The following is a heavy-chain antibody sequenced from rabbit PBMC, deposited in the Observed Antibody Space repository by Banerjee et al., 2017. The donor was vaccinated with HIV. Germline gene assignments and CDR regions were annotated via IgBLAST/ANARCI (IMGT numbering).Heavy chain of an antibody. CDR3: VREVAAKFNL. Sequence: QEQVVESGGGLVLPGGSLKLSCKASGFDFSSYGVSWVRQVPGKGLEWIGYIDPVFGITYYANWVNGRFTISRDNAQNTLFLQLNSLTAADTATYFCVREVAAKFNLWGPGTLVTVS. V-gene: IGHV1S47*01. CDR1: GFDFSSYG. CDR2: IDPVFGIT. J-gene: IGHJ4*01. D-gene: IGHD4-1*01.